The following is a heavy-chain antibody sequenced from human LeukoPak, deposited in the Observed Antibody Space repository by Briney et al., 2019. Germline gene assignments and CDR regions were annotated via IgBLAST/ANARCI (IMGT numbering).Heavy chain of an antibody. CDR3: ARAFQSLGGLSLPDY. CDR1: GYTFTSYA. Sequence: ASVKVSCKASGYTFTSYAMNWVRQAPGQGLEWMGWINTNTGNPTYAQGFTGRFVFSLDTSVSTTYLQISSLKAEDTAVYFCARAFQSLGGLSLPDYWGQGTLVTVSS. V-gene: IGHV7-4-1*02. CDR2: INTNTGNP. J-gene: IGHJ4*02. D-gene: IGHD3-16*02.